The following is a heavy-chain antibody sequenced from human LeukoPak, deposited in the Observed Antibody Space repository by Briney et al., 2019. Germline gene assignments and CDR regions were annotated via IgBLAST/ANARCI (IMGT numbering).Heavy chain of an antibody. CDR2: IYTSGST. Sequence: PSETLSLTCTVSGGSISSYYWSWIRQPAGKGLEWIGRIYTSGSTNYNPSLKSQVTMSVDTSKNQFSLKLSSVTAADTAVYYCARGRKDIVVVPAAIFGYWGQGTLVTVSS. D-gene: IGHD2-2*01. V-gene: IGHV4-4*07. CDR3: ARGRKDIVVVPAAIFGY. J-gene: IGHJ4*02. CDR1: GGSISSYY.